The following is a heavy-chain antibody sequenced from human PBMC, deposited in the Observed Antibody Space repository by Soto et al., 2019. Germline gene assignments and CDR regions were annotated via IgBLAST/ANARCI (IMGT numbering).Heavy chain of an antibody. J-gene: IGHJ6*02. V-gene: IGHV1-18*01. CDR2: ISAYNGNT. CDR3: ARKALDVRRLCYSGTDV. CDR1: GYACTSCG. Sequence: SCKCSGYACTSCGISVLRQAAGEGLEGVGWISAYNGNTNYAQKLQGRVTMTTDTFKTTAYMELRGLRSDETAVYYCARKALDVRRLCYSGTDVRRQRTTV.